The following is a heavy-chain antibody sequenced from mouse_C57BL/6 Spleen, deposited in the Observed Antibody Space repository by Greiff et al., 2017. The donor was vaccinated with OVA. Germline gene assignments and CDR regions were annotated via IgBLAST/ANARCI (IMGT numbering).Heavy chain of an antibody. J-gene: IGHJ2*01. V-gene: IGHV1-50*01. D-gene: IGHD1-1*01. Sequence: QVQLQQPGAELVKPGASVKLSCKASGYTFTSYWMQWVKQRPGQGLEWIGEFDPSDSYTIYNPKFKGKATLTVDTSSSTAYRQRSSLTSEDSAVYYCARGVITTVLGDYWGQGTTLTVSS. CDR2: FDPSDSYT. CDR1: GYTFTSYW. CDR3: ARGVITTVLGDY.